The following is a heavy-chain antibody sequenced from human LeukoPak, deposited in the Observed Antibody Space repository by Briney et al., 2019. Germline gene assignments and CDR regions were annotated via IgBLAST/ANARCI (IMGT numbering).Heavy chain of an antibody. CDR3: ARDGVGSLYNWFDP. J-gene: IGHJ5*02. Sequence: TSETLSLTCTVSGYSISSGYYWGWIRQPPGKGLEWIGSIYHSGSTYYNPPLKSRVTISVDTSKNQFSLKLSSVTAADTAVYYCARDGVGSLYNWFDPWGQGTLVTVSS. CDR2: IYHSGST. V-gene: IGHV4-38-2*02. CDR1: GYSISSGYY. D-gene: IGHD3-3*01.